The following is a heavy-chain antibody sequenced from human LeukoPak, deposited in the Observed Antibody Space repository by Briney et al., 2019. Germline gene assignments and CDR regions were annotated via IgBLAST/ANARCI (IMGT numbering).Heavy chain of an antibody. CDR2: IYYSGST. CDR3: AGSITDINWFDP. J-gene: IGHJ5*02. V-gene: IGHV4-39*07. Sequence: PSETLSLTCTVSGGSISSSSYYWGWIRQPPGKGLEWIGSIYYSGSTYYNPSLKSRVTISVDTSKNQFSPKLSSVTAADTAVYYCAGSITDINWFDPWGQGTLVTVSS. CDR1: GGSISSSSYY. D-gene: IGHD1-26*01.